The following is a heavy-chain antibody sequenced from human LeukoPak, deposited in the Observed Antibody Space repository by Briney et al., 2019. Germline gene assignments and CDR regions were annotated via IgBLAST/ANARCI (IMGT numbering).Heavy chain of an antibody. Sequence: GAAVKVSCKASGYTFTSYGISWVRQAPGQGLEWMGWMNPNSGNTDYAQKFQGRVTMTRNTSISTAYMELSSLRSEDTAVYYCARGIATNYWGQGTLVTVSS. CDR2: MNPNSGNT. V-gene: IGHV1-8*02. J-gene: IGHJ4*02. D-gene: IGHD6-13*01. CDR3: ARGIATNY. CDR1: GYTFTSYG.